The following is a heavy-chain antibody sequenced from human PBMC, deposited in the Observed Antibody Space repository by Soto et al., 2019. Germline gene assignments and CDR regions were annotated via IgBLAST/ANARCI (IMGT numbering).Heavy chain of an antibody. CDR2: IKSKTDGGTT. Sequence: GGSLRLSCAASGFTFSNAWINWVRQAPGKGLEWVGRIKSKTDGGTTDFAAPVKGRFAISRDDSKDMVYLQMNSLGVGDTALYYCARDREPDGIWTFDSWGQGTLVTVSS. CDR1: GFTFSNAW. V-gene: IGHV3-15*07. J-gene: IGHJ4*02. D-gene: IGHD3-9*01. CDR3: ARDREPDGIWTFDS.